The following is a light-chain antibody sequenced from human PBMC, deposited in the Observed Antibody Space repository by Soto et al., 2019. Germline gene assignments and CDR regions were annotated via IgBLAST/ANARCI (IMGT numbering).Light chain of an antibody. CDR2: GAS. V-gene: IGKV3-20*01. J-gene: IGKJ2*01. CDR3: QQYGGSPYT. CDR1: QSVSSSY. Sequence: EIVLTQSPGTLSLSPGERATLSCRASQSVSSSYLAWYQQKAGQAPRLLIYGASSRATGIPDRFSGSGSGTDFTLSISSLEPEDFAVYYCQQYGGSPYTFGQGTKLEIK.